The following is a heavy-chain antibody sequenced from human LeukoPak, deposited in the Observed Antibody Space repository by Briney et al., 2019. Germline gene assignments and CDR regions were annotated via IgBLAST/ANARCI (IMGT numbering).Heavy chain of an antibody. D-gene: IGHD6-13*01. J-gene: IGHJ4*02. CDR2: IAYDGTNE. CDR1: GFTFSGSA. V-gene: IGHV3-30*04. CDR3: ARGAYSSSWLNFDY. Sequence: PGGSLRLSCAASGFTFSGSAMHGVRQASGKGLEWVAVIAYDGTNEYYADSVKGRFTISRDNSKNTLYLQMNSLRPEDTAVYYCARGAYSSSWLNFDYWGQGTLVTVSS.